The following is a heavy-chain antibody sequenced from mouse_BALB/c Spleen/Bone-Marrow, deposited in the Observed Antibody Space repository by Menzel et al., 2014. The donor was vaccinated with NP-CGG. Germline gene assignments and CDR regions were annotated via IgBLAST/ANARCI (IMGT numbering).Heavy chain of an antibody. CDR2: ILPGSGST. V-gene: IGHV1-9*01. D-gene: IGHD2-1*01. CDR3: ARFYYGNPTGYFDY. CDR1: GYTFSSYW. J-gene: IGHJ2*01. Sequence: VQLQQSGAELMKPGASMKISCKATGYTFSSYWIEWVKQRPGHGLEWIGEILPGSGSTNYNEQFKGKATFTADASSSTAYMELSSLTSEDSAVHYCARFYYGNPTGYFDYWGQGTTLTVSS.